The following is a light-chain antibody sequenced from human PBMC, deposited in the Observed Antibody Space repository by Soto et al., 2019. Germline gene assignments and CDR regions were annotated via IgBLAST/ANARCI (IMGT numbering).Light chain of an antibody. Sequence: QSALTQPPSAAGSPGQSVTISCTGTSSDVGAYNYVSWYQQHPGKAPKVMIYEVNKRPSGVPDGFYGSKSGNTASLTVSGLQAEDEADYYCTSYAGINSVVFGGGTKLTVL. CDR2: EVN. V-gene: IGLV2-8*01. CDR1: SSDVGAYNY. J-gene: IGLJ2*01. CDR3: TSYAGINSVV.